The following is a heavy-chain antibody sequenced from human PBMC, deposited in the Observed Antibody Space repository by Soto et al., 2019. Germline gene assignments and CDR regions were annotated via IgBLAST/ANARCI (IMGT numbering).Heavy chain of an antibody. J-gene: IGHJ4*02. CDR1: GFTFRSHG. D-gene: IGHD2-21*01. CDR3: AIWGDNRRLDS. V-gene: IGHV3-33*01. Sequence: QVQLVQSGGGVVQPGGSLRLSCEATGFTFRSHGMNWVRQAPGKGLEWVAVIWYDGSNKYYADSVKGRLTISRDNSKGTLFLQMNSLRAEDTAVYYCAIWGDNRRLDSWGQGTLVTVSS. CDR2: IWYDGSNK.